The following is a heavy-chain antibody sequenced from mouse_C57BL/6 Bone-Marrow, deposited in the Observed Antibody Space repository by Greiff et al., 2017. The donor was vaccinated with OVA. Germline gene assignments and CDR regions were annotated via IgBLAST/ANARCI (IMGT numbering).Heavy chain of an antibody. Sequence: QVQLQQPGAELVKPGASVKLSCKASGYTFTSYWMHWVKQRPGQGLEWIGMIHPNSGSTNYNEKFKSKATLTVDKSSSTAYMQLSSLTSEESAVYYCARGVAYYLDYWGQGTTLTVSS. CDR3: ARGVAYYLDY. CDR2: IHPNSGST. J-gene: IGHJ2*01. V-gene: IGHV1-64*01. CDR1: GYTFTSYW. D-gene: IGHD1-1*02.